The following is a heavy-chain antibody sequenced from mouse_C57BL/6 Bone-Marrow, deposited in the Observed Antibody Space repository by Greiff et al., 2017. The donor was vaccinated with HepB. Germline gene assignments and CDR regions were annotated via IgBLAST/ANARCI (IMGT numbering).Heavy chain of an antibody. J-gene: IGHJ2*01. V-gene: IGHV1-59*01. CDR1: GYTFTSYW. Sequence: QVQLQQPGAELVRPGTSVKLSCKASGYTFTSYWMHWVKQRPGQGLEWIGVIDPSDSYTNYNQKFKGKATLTVDTSSSTAYMQLSSLTSEDSAVYYCARRFTTVVARSYFDYWGQGTTLTVSS. CDR2: IDPSDSYT. D-gene: IGHD1-1*01. CDR3: ARRFTTVVARSYFDY.